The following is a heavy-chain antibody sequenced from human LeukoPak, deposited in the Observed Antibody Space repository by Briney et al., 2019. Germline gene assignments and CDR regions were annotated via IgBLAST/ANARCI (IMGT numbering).Heavy chain of an antibody. Sequence: ASVKVSCKASGGTFSSYAISWVRQARGQGLEWMGGIIPIFGTANYAQKFQGRVTITADESTSTAYMELSSLRSEDTAVYFCARVVGLTGYSSNWYSGYYYYMDVWGKGTTVTVSS. J-gene: IGHJ6*03. CDR1: GGTFSSYA. CDR3: ARVVGLTGYSSNWYSGYYYYMDV. V-gene: IGHV1-69*13. CDR2: IIPIFGTA. D-gene: IGHD6-13*01.